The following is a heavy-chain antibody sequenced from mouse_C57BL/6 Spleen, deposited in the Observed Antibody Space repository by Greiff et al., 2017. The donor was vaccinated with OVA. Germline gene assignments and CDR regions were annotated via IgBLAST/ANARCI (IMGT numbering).Heavy chain of an antibody. V-gene: IGHV1-50*01. D-gene: IGHD1-1*01. CDR1: GYTFTSYW. CDR3: ARQSYGSSWNWYFDV. CDR2: IDPSDSYT. J-gene: IGHJ1*03. Sequence: QVQLQQPGAELVKPGASVKLSCKASGYTFTSYWMQWVKQRPGQGLEWIGEIDPSDSYTNYNQKFKGKATLTVDTSSSTAYMQLSSLTSEDSAVYYCARQSYGSSWNWYFDVWGTGTTVTVSS.